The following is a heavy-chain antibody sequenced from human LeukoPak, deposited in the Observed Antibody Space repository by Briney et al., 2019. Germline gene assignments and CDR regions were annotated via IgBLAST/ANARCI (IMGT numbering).Heavy chain of an antibody. V-gene: IGHV4-39*01. CDR1: GGSISSASYY. CDR2: ISYTGST. CDR3: ARHYGDSAARYGMDV. Sequence: SETLSLTCTVSGGSISSASYYWGWIRQPPGKGLEWIGSISYTGSTYYSPSLKSRVIISVDRSKNQFSLKLSSVTAADTAVYFCARHYGDSAARYGMDVWGQGTTVTVSS. D-gene: IGHD4-17*01. J-gene: IGHJ6*02.